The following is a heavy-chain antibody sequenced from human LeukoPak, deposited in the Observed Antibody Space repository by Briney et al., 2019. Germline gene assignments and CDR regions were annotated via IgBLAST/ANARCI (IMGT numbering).Heavy chain of an antibody. CDR2: ISSSGSYI. V-gene: IGHV3-21*01. CDR3: AKDSYDRSGYYYYYFAY. J-gene: IGHJ4*02. CDR1: GFPFSSYS. D-gene: IGHD3-22*01. Sequence: NPGESLRLSCAASGFPFSSYSMNWVRQAPGKGLEWVSSISSSGSYIYYADSVKGRFTISRDNSKNTLYLQMNSLRAGDTAVYYCAKDSYDRSGYYYYYFAYWGQGTQVTVSS.